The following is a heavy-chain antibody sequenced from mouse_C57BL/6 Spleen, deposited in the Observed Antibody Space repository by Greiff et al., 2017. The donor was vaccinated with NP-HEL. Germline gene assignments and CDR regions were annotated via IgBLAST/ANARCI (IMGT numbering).Heavy chain of an antibody. J-gene: IGHJ4*01. CDR2: INPNNGGT. V-gene: IGHV1-26*01. CDR1: GYTFTDYY. Sequence: EVQLQQSGPELVKPGASVKISCKASGYTFTDYYMNWVKQSHGKSLEWIGDINPNNGGTSYNQKFKGTATLTVDKSSSTAYMELRSLTSEDSAVYYCARGNAMDYWGQGTSVTVSS. CDR3: ARGNAMDY.